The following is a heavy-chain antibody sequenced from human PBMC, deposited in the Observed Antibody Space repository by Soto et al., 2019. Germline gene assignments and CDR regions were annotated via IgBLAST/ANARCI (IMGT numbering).Heavy chain of an antibody. V-gene: IGHV1-18*01. CDR1: GYSFTSHG. CDR2: ISAYNGHT. D-gene: IGHD1-26*01. Sequence: GASVKVSCKASGYSFTSHGITWVRQAPGQGLEWMGWISAYNGHTNYAQKLQGRVTMTTDTSTSTAYMELRSPRSDDTAVYYCARDAAVGLFDYWGQGTLVTVSS. CDR3: ARDAAVGLFDY. J-gene: IGHJ4*02.